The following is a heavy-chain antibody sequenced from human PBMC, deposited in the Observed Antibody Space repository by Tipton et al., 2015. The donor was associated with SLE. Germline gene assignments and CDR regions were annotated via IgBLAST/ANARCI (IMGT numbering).Heavy chain of an antibody. CDR2: INGDGSST. D-gene: IGHD3-22*01. V-gene: IGHV3-74*01. CDR3: ARGWLFPEYFQH. CDR1: GFTFSSYW. J-gene: IGHJ1*01. Sequence: GSLRLSCAASGFTFSSYWMHWVRQAPGKGLVWVSRINGDGSSTSYADSVKGRFTISRDNAKNTLYLQMNSLRAEDTAVYYCARGWLFPEYFQHWGQGTLVTVSS.